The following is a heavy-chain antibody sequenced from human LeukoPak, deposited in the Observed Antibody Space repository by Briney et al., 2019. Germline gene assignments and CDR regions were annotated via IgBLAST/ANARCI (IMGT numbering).Heavy chain of an antibody. J-gene: IGHJ6*02. Sequence: SQTLSLTCTVSGGSIRSGDYSWSWIRQPPGKGLEWIGYIYYSGSTYYNPSLKSRVTISGDTSKNQFSLNLSSVTAADTAVYYCARINDFWSDPTLDVWGQGTTVTVSS. D-gene: IGHD3-3*01. CDR1: GGSIRSGDYS. CDR3: ARINDFWSDPTLDV. V-gene: IGHV4-30-4*01. CDR2: IYYSGST.